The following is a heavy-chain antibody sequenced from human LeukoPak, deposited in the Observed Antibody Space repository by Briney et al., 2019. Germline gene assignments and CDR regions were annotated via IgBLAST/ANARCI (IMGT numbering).Heavy chain of an antibody. V-gene: IGHV3-21*06. CDR3: ARDKGLAIRAYDI. Sequence: GGSLRLPCVASGFTFSTDNMNWVRQAPGKGLDWVAFIDAGGNYIQYADSVKGRFIISRDNAQNSLFLEVNSLRVEDTAVYYCARDKGLAIRAYDIWGQGTMVTVSS. J-gene: IGHJ3*02. CDR1: GFTFSTDN. CDR2: IDAGGNYI. D-gene: IGHD3-9*01.